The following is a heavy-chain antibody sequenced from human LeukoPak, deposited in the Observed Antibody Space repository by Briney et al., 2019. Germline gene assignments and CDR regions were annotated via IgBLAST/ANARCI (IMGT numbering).Heavy chain of an antibody. J-gene: IGHJ4*02. CDR1: GVSISSYY. CDR3: ARLCAHHSGCSDY. Sequence: SETLSLTCTVSGVSISSYYWSWIRQPPGKGLEWIGYIYYSGSTNYNPSLKSRVTISVDTSKNQFSLKLSSVTAADTAVYYCARLCAHHSGCSDYWGQGTLVTVSS. D-gene: IGHD2-15*01. CDR2: IYYSGST. V-gene: IGHV4-59*08.